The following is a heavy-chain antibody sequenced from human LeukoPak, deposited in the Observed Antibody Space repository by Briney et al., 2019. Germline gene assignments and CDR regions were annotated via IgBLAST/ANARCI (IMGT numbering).Heavy chain of an antibody. Sequence: SGGSLRLSCAASGFTFSSYSMNWVRQAPGKGLEWVSSISSSSSYIYYADSVKGRFTISRDNAKNSLYLQMNSLRAEDPAVYYCARDYSYGRGYYYYYMDVWGKGTTVTVSS. CDR3: ARDYSYGRGYYYYYMDV. J-gene: IGHJ6*03. V-gene: IGHV3-21*01. CDR2: ISSSSSYI. CDR1: GFTFSSYS. D-gene: IGHD5-18*01.